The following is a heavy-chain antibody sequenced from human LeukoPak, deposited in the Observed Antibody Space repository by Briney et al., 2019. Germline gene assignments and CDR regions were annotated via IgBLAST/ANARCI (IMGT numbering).Heavy chain of an antibody. CDR1: GYTFTSYD. CDR2: MNPNSGNT. V-gene: IGHV1-8*01. CDR3: ATLNYYYYGMDV. J-gene: IGHJ6*02. Sequence: ASVKVSCKASGYTFTSYDINWVRQATGQGLEWMEWMNPNSGNTGYAQKFQGRVTMTRNTSISTAYMELSSLRSEDTAVYYCATLNYYYYGMDVWGQGTTVTVSS.